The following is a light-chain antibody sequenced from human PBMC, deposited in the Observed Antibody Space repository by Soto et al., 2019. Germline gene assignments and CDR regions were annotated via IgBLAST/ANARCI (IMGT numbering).Light chain of an antibody. Sequence: EIVFTQSPVTLSLSPVEGVTLSCRASQSVSSYLAWYQQKPGQAPRLLIYGASSRATGIPVRFSGSGSGTEFTLTISSLQSEDFAVYYCQQYNNWPLTFGQGTRLEIK. V-gene: IGKV3-15*01. CDR1: QSVSSY. CDR3: QQYNNWPLT. CDR2: GAS. J-gene: IGKJ5*01.